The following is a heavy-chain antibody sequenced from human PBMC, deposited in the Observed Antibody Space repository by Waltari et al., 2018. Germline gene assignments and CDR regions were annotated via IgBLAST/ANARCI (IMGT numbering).Heavy chain of an antibody. CDR1: GFTFSTYS. Sequence: EVQLVESGGGLVQPGGSLRLSCVASGFTFSTYSMSWVRQAPGKGLEWVSYISTSGTTIYYADSVKGRFTISRDNAKNSLYLQMNSLRAEDTAVYYCARTYGSGSHYNFWGQGSLVIVSS. CDR3: ARTYGSGSHYNF. V-gene: IGHV3-48*04. CDR2: ISTSGTTI. D-gene: IGHD3-10*01. J-gene: IGHJ4*02.